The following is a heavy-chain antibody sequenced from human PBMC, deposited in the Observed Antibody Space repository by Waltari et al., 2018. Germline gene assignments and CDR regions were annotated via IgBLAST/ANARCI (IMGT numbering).Heavy chain of an antibody. CDR2: IYYSGST. CDR1: GGSISSSSYY. D-gene: IGHD6-13*01. J-gene: IGHJ5*02. Sequence: QLQLQESGPGLVKPSETLSLTCTVPGGSISSSSYYWGWIRQPPGKGLEWIGSIYYSGSTYYNPSLKSRVTISVDTSKNQFSLKLSSVTAADTAVYYCARAYSSSTTYNWFDPWGQGTLVTVSS. CDR3: ARAYSSSTTYNWFDP. V-gene: IGHV4-39*07.